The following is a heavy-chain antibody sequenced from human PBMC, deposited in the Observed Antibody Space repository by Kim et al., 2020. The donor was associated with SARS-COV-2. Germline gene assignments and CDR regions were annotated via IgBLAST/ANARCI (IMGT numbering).Heavy chain of an antibody. CDR1: GFTFNTYG. Sequence: GGSLRLSCAASGFTFNTYGMHWVRQAPGKGLEWVAVISYEGSNKYYADSVKGRFTISRDNSKNTLSLQMNSLRIEDTAVYYCAKSFSGSYFGYDYWGQGTLVTVSS. CDR3: AKSFSGSYFGYDY. CDR2: ISYEGSNK. J-gene: IGHJ4*02. D-gene: IGHD1-26*01. V-gene: IGHV3-30*18.